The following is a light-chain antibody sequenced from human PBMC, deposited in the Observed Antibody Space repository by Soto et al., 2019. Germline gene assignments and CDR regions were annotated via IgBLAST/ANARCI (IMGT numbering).Light chain of an antibody. Sequence: DIQMTQSPSTLSASVGDRVTITCWASQSISGWLAWYQQKPGKAPKLLIYKASSLESGVPSRFSGSGSGTEFTLTISSLQPDDFATYYCQQYDSLVTFGPGTKVDIK. V-gene: IGKV1-5*03. CDR2: KAS. CDR1: QSISGW. J-gene: IGKJ3*01. CDR3: QQYDSLVT.